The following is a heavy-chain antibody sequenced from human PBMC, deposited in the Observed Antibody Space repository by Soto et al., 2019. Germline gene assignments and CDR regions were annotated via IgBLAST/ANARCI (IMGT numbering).Heavy chain of an antibody. J-gene: IGHJ4*02. CDR3: ARSNSRAGWGRIDC. V-gene: IGHV3-30*04. D-gene: IGHD6-19*01. Sequence: QEKLVGSGGGVVQPGRSLRLSCVASGFTFWNYAMHWVRQAPDKGLEWVAVISFDGRDSNHADSVKGRFTISRDNSNNTRHLQMNSLRPDDTGVYYCARSNSRAGWGRIDCWGQGTLVTVSS. CDR2: ISFDGRDS. CDR1: GFTFWNYA.